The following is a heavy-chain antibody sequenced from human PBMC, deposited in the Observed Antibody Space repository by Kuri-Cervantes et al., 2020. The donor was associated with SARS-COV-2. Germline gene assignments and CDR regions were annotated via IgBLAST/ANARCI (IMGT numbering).Heavy chain of an antibody. CDR2: IYTSGST. CDR3: ANYDYSTLYFDY. D-gene: IGHD4-11*01. J-gene: IGHJ4*02. V-gene: IGHV4-4*07. CDR1: GGSISSYY. Sequence: SETLSLTCTVSGGSISSYYWSWIRQPAGKGLEWIGRIYTSGSTNYNPSLKSRVTMSVDTSKNRFSLKLSSVTAADTAVYCCANYDYSTLYFDYWGQGTLVTVSS.